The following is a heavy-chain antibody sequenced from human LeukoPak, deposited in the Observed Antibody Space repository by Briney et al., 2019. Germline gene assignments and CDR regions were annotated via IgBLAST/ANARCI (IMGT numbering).Heavy chain of an antibody. V-gene: IGHV4-4*02. D-gene: IGHD2-8*02. CDR3: TVVVDAHFDF. CDR2: VYPGGDS. J-gene: IGHJ4*02. CDR1: GDSTINRHW. Sequence: KPSETLSLPCAISGDSTINRHWWSWVRQSPEKGLEWIGEVYPGGDSIYNPSLKSRVTMSMDESKNHFSLKLNSVTAADTAVYYCTVVVDAHFDFWGQGALVIVSS.